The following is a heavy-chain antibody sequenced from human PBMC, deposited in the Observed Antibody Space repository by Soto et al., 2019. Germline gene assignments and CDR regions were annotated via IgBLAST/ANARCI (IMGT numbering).Heavy chain of an antibody. Sequence: ASVKVSCKASGGTFSSYAISWVRQAPGQGLEWMGGIIPIFGTANYAQKFQGRVTITADESTSTAYVELSSLRSEDTAVYYCAREGGTLRGTFDYWGQGTLVTVSS. D-gene: IGHD1-7*01. CDR2: IIPIFGTA. J-gene: IGHJ4*02. V-gene: IGHV1-69*13. CDR3: AREGGTLRGTFDY. CDR1: GGTFSSYA.